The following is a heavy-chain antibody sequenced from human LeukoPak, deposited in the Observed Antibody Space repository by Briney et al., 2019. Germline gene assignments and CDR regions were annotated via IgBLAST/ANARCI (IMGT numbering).Heavy chain of an antibody. CDR2: ISWNSGSI. D-gene: IGHD2-15*01. CDR3: ARNVGWFRFDY. Sequence: GGSLRLSCAGSGFIFNNYAMHWVRQPPGKGLEWVSGISWNSGSIDYEDSVKGRFTISRDNAKNSLYLQMNSLRAEDTAVYYCARNVGWFRFDYWGQGTLVTVSS. V-gene: IGHV3-9*01. CDR1: GFIFNNYA. J-gene: IGHJ4*02.